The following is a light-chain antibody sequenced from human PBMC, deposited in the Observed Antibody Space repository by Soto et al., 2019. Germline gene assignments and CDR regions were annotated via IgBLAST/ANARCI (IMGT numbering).Light chain of an antibody. V-gene: IGLV2-8*01. Sequence: QSALTQPPSASGSPGQSVTISCTGTRSDVGGYNYVSWYQQHPGKAPKLMIYEVNQRPSGVPDRFSGSKSGNTASLTFSGLQAEDEADYYCSSYAGSNNYVFGTGTKVTVL. J-gene: IGLJ1*01. CDR1: RSDVGGYNY. CDR2: EVN. CDR3: SSYAGSNNYV.